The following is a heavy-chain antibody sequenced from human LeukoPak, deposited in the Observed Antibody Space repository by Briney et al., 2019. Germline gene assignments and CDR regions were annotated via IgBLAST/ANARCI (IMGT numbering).Heavy chain of an antibody. CDR3: AREVLTHYYDSSGYFDY. J-gene: IGHJ4*02. CDR1: GGSFSGYY. Sequence: PSETLSLTCAVYGGSFSGYYWSWIRQPPGKGLEWIGYIYYSGSTNYNPSLKSRVTISVDTSKNQFSLKLSSVTAADTAVYYCAREVLTHYYDSSGYFDYWGQGTLVTVSS. V-gene: IGHV4-59*01. CDR2: IYYSGST. D-gene: IGHD3-22*01.